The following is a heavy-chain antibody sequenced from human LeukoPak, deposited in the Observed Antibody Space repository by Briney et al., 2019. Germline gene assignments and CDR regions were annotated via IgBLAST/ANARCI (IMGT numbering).Heavy chain of an antibody. Sequence: GSSVKVSCKASGGTFSSYAISWVRQAPGQGLEWMGGIIPIFGTANYAQKFQGRVTITTDESTSTAYMELSSLRSEDTAVYYRARNTYSGSPSWSQGTLVTVSS. CDR1: GGTFSSYA. CDR2: IIPIFGTA. J-gene: IGHJ5*02. D-gene: IGHD1-26*01. V-gene: IGHV1-69*05. CDR3: ARNTYSGSPS.